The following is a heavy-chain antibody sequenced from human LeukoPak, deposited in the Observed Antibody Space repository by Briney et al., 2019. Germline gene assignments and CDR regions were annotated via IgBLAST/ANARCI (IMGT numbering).Heavy chain of an antibody. D-gene: IGHD1-14*01. CDR2: ISGSGGST. CDR3: AKEITGSWDYYYVMDV. J-gene: IGHJ6*02. V-gene: IGHV3-23*01. Sequence: PGGSLRLSCAASGFTFSSYAMSWVRQAPGKGLEWVSAISGSGGSTYYADSVKGRFTISRDNSKNTLYLQMNSLRAEDTAVYYCAKEITGSWDYYYVMDVWGQGTTVTVSS. CDR1: GFTFSSYA.